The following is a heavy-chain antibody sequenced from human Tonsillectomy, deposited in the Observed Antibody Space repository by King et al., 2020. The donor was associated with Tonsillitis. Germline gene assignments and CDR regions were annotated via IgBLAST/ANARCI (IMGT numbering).Heavy chain of an antibody. J-gene: IGHJ2*01. D-gene: IGHD1-26*01. CDR1: GFTVSSYY. CDR2: IYSGGST. Sequence: VQLVESGGGLIQPGGSLRLSCAASGFTVSSYYMSWVRQAPGKGLEWVSVIYSGGSTYYGDSVKGRLTISRDNSKNKLYLQKNNLRAEDTAVYYCARVVGSRSGSMCFDLWGRGTRVTVSS. CDR3: ARVVGSRSGSMCFDL. V-gene: IGHV3-53*01.